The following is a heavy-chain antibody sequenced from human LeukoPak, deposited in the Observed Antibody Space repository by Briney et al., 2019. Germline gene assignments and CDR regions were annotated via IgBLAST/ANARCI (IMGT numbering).Heavy chain of an antibody. CDR3: AKDWYCSSTSCTNWFDP. CDR2: ISGSGGST. CDR1: GFTFSSYA. J-gene: IGHJ5*02. V-gene: IGHV3-23*01. Sequence: PGGSLRLSCAASGFTFSSYAMSWVRQAPGKGLEWVSAISGSGGSTYYADSVKGRFTISRDNSKNTLYLQMNSLRAEDTAVYYCAKDWYCSSTSCTNWFDPWGQGTLVTVSS. D-gene: IGHD2-2*01.